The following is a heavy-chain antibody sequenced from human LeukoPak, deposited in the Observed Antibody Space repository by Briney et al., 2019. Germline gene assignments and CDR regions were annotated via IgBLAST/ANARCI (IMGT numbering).Heavy chain of an antibody. V-gene: IGHV4-4*09. CDR1: GGSISSYY. Sequence: PSETLSLTSTVSGGSISSYYWSWIPQPPGKGLEWIGYIYTSGSTNYNPSLKSRVTISGDTSKNQLSLKLSSVTAAATAVYYCARGFRGYRRFDPWGQGALVTVSS. CDR3: ARGFRGYRRFDP. J-gene: IGHJ5*02. D-gene: IGHD3-16*02. CDR2: IYTSGST.